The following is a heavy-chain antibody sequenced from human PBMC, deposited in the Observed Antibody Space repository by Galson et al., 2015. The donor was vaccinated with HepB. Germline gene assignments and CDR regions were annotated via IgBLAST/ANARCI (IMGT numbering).Heavy chain of an antibody. V-gene: IGHV3-23*01. Sequence: SLRLSCAASGFTFSSYAMSWVRQAPGKGLEWVSSIVTSGGRTYYADSVKGRLTISRDNSKNTLYLQMHSLTAEDTAIYYCAKDLSSLSYGSGSLEYWGQGTLVTVSS. CDR3: AKDLSSLSYGSGSLEY. J-gene: IGHJ4*02. CDR2: IVTSGGRT. D-gene: IGHD3-10*01. CDR1: GFTFSSYA.